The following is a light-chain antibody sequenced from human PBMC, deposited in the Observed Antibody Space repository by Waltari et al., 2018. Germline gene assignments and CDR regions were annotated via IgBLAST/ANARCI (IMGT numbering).Light chain of an antibody. CDR2: DDK. V-gene: IGLV3-21*03. Sequence: YLLTPPPAAPGTPGRTARIPRGGNNNGSKTVHWDQQLPGQAPVLVVYDDKERPSGIPERFSASNSGNSATLAISGLASGDEADYYCPVWDRTGDHLIFGGGTKLTVL. CDR3: PVWDRTGDHLI. CDR1: NNGSKT. J-gene: IGLJ2*01.